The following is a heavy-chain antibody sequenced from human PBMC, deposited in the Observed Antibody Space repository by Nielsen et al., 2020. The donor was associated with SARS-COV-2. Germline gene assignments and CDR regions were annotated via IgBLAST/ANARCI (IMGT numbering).Heavy chain of an antibody. Sequence: GESLKISCAASGFTFSDYYMSWIRQAPGKGLEWVSYISAGSTHTEYADSVRGRFTISRDNAQNSLYLQMNSLRAEDTAVYFCAKGTVEMATIPFYWGQGTLVTVSS. CDR1: GFTFSDYY. CDR3: AKGTVEMATIPFY. CDR2: ISAGSTHT. V-gene: IGHV3-11*05. J-gene: IGHJ4*02. D-gene: IGHD5-24*01.